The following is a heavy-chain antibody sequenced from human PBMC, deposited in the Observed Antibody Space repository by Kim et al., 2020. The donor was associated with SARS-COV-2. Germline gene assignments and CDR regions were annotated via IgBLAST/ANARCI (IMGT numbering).Heavy chain of an antibody. CDR3: AKLGIGSSSSWYGADVAAVDI. D-gene: IGHD6-13*01. J-gene: IGHJ3*02. Sequence: GGSLRLSCAASGFTFSSYAMSWVRQAPGKGLEWVSAISGSGGSTYYADSVKGRFTISRDNSKNTLYLQMNSLRAEDTAVYYCAKLGIGSSSSWYGADVAAVDIWGQGTMITVSS. CDR1: GFTFSSYA. CDR2: ISGSGGST. V-gene: IGHV3-23*01.